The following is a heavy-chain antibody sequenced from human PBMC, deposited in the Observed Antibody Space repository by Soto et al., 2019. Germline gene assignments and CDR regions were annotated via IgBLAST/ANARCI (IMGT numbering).Heavy chain of an antibody. D-gene: IGHD1-1*01. Sequence: AAVKVSCKASGYTFTGYYLHWVRQAPGQGLEWMGWINPNSGGTNYAQKFQGRVTMTRDTSISTAYMELSRLRSDDTAVYYCARGRTGTTSYFDYWGQGNLVTVSS. V-gene: IGHV1-2*02. CDR3: ARGRTGTTSYFDY. CDR2: INPNSGGT. CDR1: GYTFTGYY. J-gene: IGHJ4*02.